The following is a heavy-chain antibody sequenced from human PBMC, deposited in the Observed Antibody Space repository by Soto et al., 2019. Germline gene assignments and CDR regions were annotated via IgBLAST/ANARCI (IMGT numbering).Heavy chain of an antibody. V-gene: IGHV4-31*03. D-gene: IGHD3-10*01. CDR2: IYYSGST. CDR1: GGSISSGGYY. Sequence: QVQLQESGPGLVKPSQTLSLTCTVSGGSISSGGYYWSWIRQHPGKGLEWIGYIYYSGSTYYNPSLKSRVTISVDTSKNQFSLKLSSVTAADTAVYYCAREFHYYRSGSYYPFYFDYWGQGTLVTVSS. CDR3: AREFHYYRSGSYYPFYFDY. J-gene: IGHJ4*02.